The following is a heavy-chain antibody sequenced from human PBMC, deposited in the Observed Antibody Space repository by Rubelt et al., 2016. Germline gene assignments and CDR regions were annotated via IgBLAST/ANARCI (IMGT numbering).Heavy chain of an antibody. J-gene: IGHJ2*01. CDR2: IYYSATS. Sequence: LEWIGSIYYSATSYYNPSLKSRVTISVDTSKNQFSLKLSSVTAADTAVYYCARHLFGITIFGVVASENWYFDLWGRGTLVTVSS. D-gene: IGHD3-3*01. V-gene: IGHV4-39*01. CDR3: ARHLFGITIFGVVASENWYFDL.